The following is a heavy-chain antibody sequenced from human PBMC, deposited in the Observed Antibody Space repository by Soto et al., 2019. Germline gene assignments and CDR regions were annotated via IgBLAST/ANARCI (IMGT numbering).Heavy chain of an antibody. Sequence: GASVKVSCKASGYTFTSYGISWVRQAPGQGLEWMGWISAFNGNTKYAQKFQDRVTMTTDTSTSTAYMELRSLRSDDTAVYYCARVPYDILTGHLTYYFDYWGQGTLVTVSS. CDR2: ISAFNGNT. CDR3: ARVPYDILTGHLTYYFDY. CDR1: GYTFTSYG. V-gene: IGHV1-18*01. J-gene: IGHJ4*02. D-gene: IGHD3-9*01.